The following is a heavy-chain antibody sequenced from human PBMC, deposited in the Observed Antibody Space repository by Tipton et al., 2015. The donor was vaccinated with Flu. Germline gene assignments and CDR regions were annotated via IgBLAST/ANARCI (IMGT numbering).Heavy chain of an antibody. CDR1: GGSITSGDYY. V-gene: IGHV4-30-4*01. Sequence: TLSLTCAVSGGSITSGDYYWSWIRQSPGKGLEWIGYIFYSGSTYYNPSLKSRVTISVELSKNQFSLKLSSVSAADTAVYYCARSPEYDSWSGYRLYFGYWGQGTLVTVSS. CDR2: IFYSGST. CDR3: ARSPEYDSWSGYRLYFGY. J-gene: IGHJ4*02. D-gene: IGHD3-3*01.